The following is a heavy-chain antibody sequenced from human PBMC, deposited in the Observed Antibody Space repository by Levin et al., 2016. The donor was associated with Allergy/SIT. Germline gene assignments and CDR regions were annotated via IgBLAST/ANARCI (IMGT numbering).Heavy chain of an antibody. D-gene: IGHD1-26*01. CDR3: AKSPSGRGVGATPDY. V-gene: IGHV3-23*01. J-gene: IGHJ4*02. CDR2: ISGSGGST. Sequence: WIRQPPGKGLEWVSAISGSGGSTYYADSVKGRFTISRDNSKNTLYLQMNSLRAEDTAVYYCAKSPSGRGVGATPDYWGQGTLVTVSS.